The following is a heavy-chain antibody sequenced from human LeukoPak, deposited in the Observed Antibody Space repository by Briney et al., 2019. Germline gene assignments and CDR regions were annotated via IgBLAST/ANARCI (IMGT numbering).Heavy chain of an antibody. CDR2: IHYSGST. CDR3: ARECDYGDLGGVCFDI. CDR1: GGSISSSSYY. D-gene: IGHD4-17*01. J-gene: IGHJ3*02. Sequence: SETLSLTCTVSGGSISSSSYYWGWIRQPPGKGLEWIGSIHYSGSTYYNPSLKSRVTISVDTSKNQFSLKLSSVTAADTAVYYCARECDYGDLGGVCFDIWGQGTMVTVSS. V-gene: IGHV4-39*07.